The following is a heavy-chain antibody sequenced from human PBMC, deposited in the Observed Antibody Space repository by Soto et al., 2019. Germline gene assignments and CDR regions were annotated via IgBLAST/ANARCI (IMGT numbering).Heavy chain of an antibody. Sequence: GGSLRLSCAASGFTFSSYGMHWVRQAPGKGLEWVAVIWYDGSNKYYADSVKGRFTISRDNSKNKLYLQMNSLRAEDTAVYYCARDEVPMVTFGGVIAEKTKYYYYYYYMDVWGKGTTVTVSS. V-gene: IGHV3-33*01. J-gene: IGHJ6*03. D-gene: IGHD3-16*02. CDR1: GFTFSSYG. CDR3: ARDEVPMVTFGGVIAEKTKYYYYYYYMDV. CDR2: IWYDGSNK.